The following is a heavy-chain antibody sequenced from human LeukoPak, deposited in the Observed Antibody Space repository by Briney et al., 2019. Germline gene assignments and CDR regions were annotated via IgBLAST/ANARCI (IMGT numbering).Heavy chain of an antibody. CDR1: GYTFTDYY. J-gene: IGHJ4*02. D-gene: IGHD3-10*01. V-gene: IGHV1-2*02. CDR3: ARGSWFGDLLYAQPAYYFDY. Sequence: ASVKVSCKASGYTFTDYYIHWVRQAPGQGLEWMGWINPHSGGTNYAQNFQDRVTMTRDTPISTAYMDLSRLRSDDTAVYYCARGSWFGDLLYAQPAYYFDYWGQGTLVTVSS. CDR2: INPHSGGT.